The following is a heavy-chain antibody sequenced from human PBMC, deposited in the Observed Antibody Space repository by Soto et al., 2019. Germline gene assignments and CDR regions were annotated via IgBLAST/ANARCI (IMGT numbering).Heavy chain of an antibody. CDR2: INHSGST. Sequence: SETLSLTCAVYGGSFSGYYWSWIRQPPGKGLEWIGEINHSGSTNFNPSLKSRVTISVDTSKNQFSLKLISVTAADTAVFFFARGGNCSGGSCSLDPRGQGTLVTVSS. D-gene: IGHD2-15*01. V-gene: IGHV4-34*01. CDR1: GGSFSGYY. J-gene: IGHJ5*02. CDR3: ARGGNCSGGSCSLDP.